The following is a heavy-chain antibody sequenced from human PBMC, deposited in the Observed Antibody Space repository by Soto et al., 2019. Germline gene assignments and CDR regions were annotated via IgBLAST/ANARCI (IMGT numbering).Heavy chain of an antibody. CDR3: AREVVRAKRNWSDP. V-gene: IGHV4-30-4*01. Sequence: LSETLSLTCTVPGCSISSGDYYWSWIRQPPGKGLEWIGYIYYSGSTYYNPSLKSRVTISVDTSKNQFSLKLSSVTAADTAVYCCAREVVRAKRNWSDPWGQGTLVTVSS. CDR2: IYYSGST. J-gene: IGHJ5*02. D-gene: IGHD3-10*01. CDR1: GCSISSGDYY.